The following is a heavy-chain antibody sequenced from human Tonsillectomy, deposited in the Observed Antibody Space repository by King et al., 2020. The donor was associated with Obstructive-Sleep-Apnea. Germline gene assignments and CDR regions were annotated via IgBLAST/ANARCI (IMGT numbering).Heavy chain of an antibody. CDR2: IYPGDSDT. Sequence: VQLVQSGAEVKKPGESLKISCKGSGYSFTSYWIGWVRQMPGKGLEWMGIIYPGDSDTRYSPSFQGQVTISADKSISTAYLQWSSLKASDTAMYYCARLFNDYYDSSGPFDYWGQGTLVTVSS. D-gene: IGHD3-22*01. CDR1: GYSFTSYW. V-gene: IGHV5-51*01. J-gene: IGHJ4*02. CDR3: ARLFNDYYDSSGPFDY.